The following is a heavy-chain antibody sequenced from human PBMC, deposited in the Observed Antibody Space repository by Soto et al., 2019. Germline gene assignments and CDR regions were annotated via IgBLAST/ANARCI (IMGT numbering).Heavy chain of an antibody. D-gene: IGHD6-13*01. V-gene: IGHV1-69*01. CDR2: IIPIFGTA. J-gene: IGHJ5*02. CDR3: ARDFTYSSSWYHRPDNWFDP. Sequence: QVQLVQSGAEVKKPGSSVKVSCKASGGTFSSYAISWVRQAPGQGLEWMGGIIPIFGTANYAQKFQGRVTITADESTSTAYMELSSLRAEDTAVYDWARDFTYSSSWYHRPDNWFDPWGQGTLVTVSS. CDR1: GGTFSSYA.